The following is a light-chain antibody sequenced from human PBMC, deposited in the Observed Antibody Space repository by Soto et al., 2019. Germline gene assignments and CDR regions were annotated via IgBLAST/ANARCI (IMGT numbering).Light chain of an antibody. CDR2: DVS. V-gene: IGLV2-14*01. J-gene: IGLJ2*01. CDR1: SSDVGGYNY. CDR3: SSYTSSSAPVV. Sequence: QSVLTQPASVSGSPGQSITISCTGTSSDVGGYNYVSWYQQHPGKAPKLMIYDVSNRPSGVSNRFSGSKSGNTASLTISGLEAGDGADYYCSSYTSSSAPVVFGGGTKLTVL.